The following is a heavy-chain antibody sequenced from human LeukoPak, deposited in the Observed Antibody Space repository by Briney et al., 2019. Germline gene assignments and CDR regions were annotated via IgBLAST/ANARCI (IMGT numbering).Heavy chain of an antibody. CDR1: GASISSYY. J-gene: IGHJ4*02. D-gene: IGHD3-10*01. CDR2: IYYSGST. CDR3: ASGGARPVDY. V-gene: IGHV4-59*01. Sequence: PSQTLSLACTVAGASISSYYWRWIRQPPGKGLEWIGYIYYSGSTNYNPSLKSRVTISVDTSKIQFSLKLSSVTAADTAVYFCASGGARPVDYWGQGTLVTVSS.